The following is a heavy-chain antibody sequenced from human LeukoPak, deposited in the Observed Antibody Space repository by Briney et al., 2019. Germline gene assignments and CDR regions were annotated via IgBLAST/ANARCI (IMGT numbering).Heavy chain of an antibody. V-gene: IGHV4-59*08. J-gene: IGHJ4*02. CDR3: ARHSSGYLYYFDY. CDR2: IYYSGST. D-gene: IGHD3-22*01. CDR1: GDSISSYY. Sequence: KPSETLSLTCTVSGDSISSYYWSWIRQPPGKGLEWIGYIYYSGSTNYNPSLKSRVTISLDTSKNQFSLKVSSVTAADTAVYYCARHSSGYLYYFDYWGQGTLVPVSS.